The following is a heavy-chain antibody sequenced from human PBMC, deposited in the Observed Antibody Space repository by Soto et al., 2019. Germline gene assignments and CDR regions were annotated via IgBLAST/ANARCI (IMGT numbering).Heavy chain of an antibody. CDR3: AKDLGIAVAAGYYYYGMDV. CDR1: GFTFDDYT. CDR2: ISWDGGST. V-gene: IGHV3-43*01. Sequence: DVQLVESGGVVVQPGGSLRLSCAASGFTFDDYTMHWVRQAPGKGLEWVSLISWDGGSTYYADSVKGRFTISRDNSKNSLYLQMNSLRTEDTALYYCAKDLGIAVAAGYYYYGMDVWGQGTTVTVSS. J-gene: IGHJ6*02. D-gene: IGHD6-19*01.